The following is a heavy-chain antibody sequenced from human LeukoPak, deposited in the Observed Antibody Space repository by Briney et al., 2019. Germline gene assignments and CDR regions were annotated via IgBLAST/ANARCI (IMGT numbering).Heavy chain of an antibody. CDR3: VREYSSSSGRAFDI. Sequence: GRSLRLSCAASGFTFSTYWMHWVRHAPGKGLVWVSRISTDGSSTNSADSVKGRLTISRDNAKNTLYLQMNSLRAEDTAVYYCVREYSSSSGRAFDIWGQGTMVTVSP. V-gene: IGHV3-74*01. D-gene: IGHD6-6*01. CDR1: GFTFSTYW. CDR2: ISTDGSST. J-gene: IGHJ3*02.